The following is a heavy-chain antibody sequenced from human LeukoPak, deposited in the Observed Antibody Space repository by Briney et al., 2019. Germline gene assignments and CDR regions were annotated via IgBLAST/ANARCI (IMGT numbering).Heavy chain of an antibody. Sequence: GESLKIPCKASGYSFTTYWIGWVRQMPGKGLEWMGIIWPADSDTRYSPSFQGQVTISADKPISTIYLQWNSLKASDTALYYCARHCYESSGWPVGGGHWGQGTLVTVSS. D-gene: IGHD6-19*01. V-gene: IGHV5-51*01. CDR3: ARHCYESSGWPVGGGH. CDR1: GYSFTTYW. CDR2: IWPADSDT. J-gene: IGHJ4*02.